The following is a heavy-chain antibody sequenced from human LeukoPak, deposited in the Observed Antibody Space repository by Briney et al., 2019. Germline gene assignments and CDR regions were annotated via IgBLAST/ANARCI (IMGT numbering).Heavy chain of an antibody. CDR2: ITVNGGTT. CDR1: GLSIGNYA. Sequence: GGSLRLSCVGCGLSIGNYAMTWVRQAPGKGLEWVSSITVNGGTTKYADSVRGRFTVSRDNSRNTVFLQMDSLRAEDTAVYYCAKDPNGDCIGAFDGWGQGTMVTVSS. D-gene: IGHD2-21*01. V-gene: IGHV3-23*01. J-gene: IGHJ3*01. CDR3: AKDPNGDCIGAFDG.